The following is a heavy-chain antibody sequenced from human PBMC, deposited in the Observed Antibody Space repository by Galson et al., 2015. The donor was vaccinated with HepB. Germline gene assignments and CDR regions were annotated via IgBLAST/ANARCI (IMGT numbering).Heavy chain of an antibody. J-gene: IGHJ4*02. Sequence: CAISGDSVSSNSVTWDWIRQSPSRGLEWLARTFYRSRWYNDYAVSMRGRVTISPDTSKNQFSLQLNSVTPEDTALYYCARAVAGTLFEYWGQGTLVTISS. D-gene: IGHD6-19*01. CDR3: ARAVAGTLFEY. CDR1: GDSVSSNSVT. V-gene: IGHV6-1*01. CDR2: TFYRSRWYN.